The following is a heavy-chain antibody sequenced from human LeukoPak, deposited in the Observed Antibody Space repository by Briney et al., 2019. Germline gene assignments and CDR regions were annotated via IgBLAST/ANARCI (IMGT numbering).Heavy chain of an antibody. CDR2: IISILGIA. CDR1: GGTFSSYA. V-gene: IGHV1-69*04. D-gene: IGHD3-22*01. CDR3: ARAPREARYYDSSGPNWFDP. Sequence: ASVKVSCKASGGTFSSYAISWVRQAPGQGLEWMGRIISILGIANYAQKFQGRVTITADKSTSTAYMELSSLRSEDTAVYYCARAPREARYYDSSGPNWFDPWGQGTLVTVSS. J-gene: IGHJ5*02.